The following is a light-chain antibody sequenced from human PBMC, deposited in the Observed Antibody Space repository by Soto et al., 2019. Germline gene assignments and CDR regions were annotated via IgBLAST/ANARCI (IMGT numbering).Light chain of an antibody. CDR3: QQYSIYWT. Sequence: DIQMTQSPSTLSASVGNRVTITCRASQSINNWLAWYQQKPGKAPKLLIYMASSLQSGVPSRFSGSGSGTDFTLTISSLQPDDFATYYCQQYSIYWTFGQGTKVEIK. J-gene: IGKJ1*01. V-gene: IGKV1-5*03. CDR2: MAS. CDR1: QSINNW.